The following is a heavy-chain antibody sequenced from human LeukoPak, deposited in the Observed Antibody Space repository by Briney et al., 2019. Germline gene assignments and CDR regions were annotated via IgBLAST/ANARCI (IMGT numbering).Heavy chain of an antibody. V-gene: IGHV1-2*02. D-gene: IGHD2-21*01. Sequence: ASVKVSCKASGYTFTGYYMHWVRQAPGQGLEWMGWINPNSGGTNYAQKFQGRVTITADESTSTAYMELSSLRSEDTAVYYCASPRCGGDCYLWLGAFDIWGQGTMVTVSS. CDR3: ASPRCGGDCYLWLGAFDI. CDR2: INPNSGGT. J-gene: IGHJ3*02. CDR1: GYTFTGYY.